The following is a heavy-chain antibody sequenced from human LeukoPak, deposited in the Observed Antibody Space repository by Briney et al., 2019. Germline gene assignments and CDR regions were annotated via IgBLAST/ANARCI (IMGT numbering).Heavy chain of an antibody. V-gene: IGHV5-51*01. CDR3: ARQHSIVATSNWFDP. D-gene: IGHD5-12*01. Sequence: GEFLKISCKGSGYSFTNYWIGWVRQMPGKGLEWMGIIYPGDSDTRYSPSFQGQVTISADKSINTAYLQWSSLKASDTAMYYCARQHSIVATSNWFDPWGQGTLVTVSS. CDR1: GYSFTNYW. CDR2: IYPGDSDT. J-gene: IGHJ5*02.